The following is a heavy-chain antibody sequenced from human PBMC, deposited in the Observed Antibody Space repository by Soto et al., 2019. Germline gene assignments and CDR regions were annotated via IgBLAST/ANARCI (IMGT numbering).Heavy chain of an antibody. CDR1: GFTFSSYW. V-gene: IGHV3-7*05. J-gene: IGHJ5*02. CDR2: IKQDGSEK. CDR3: AREIIVGATADRGDWFDP. D-gene: IGHD1-26*01. Sequence: GGSLRLSCAASGFTFSSYWMSWVRQAPGKGLEWVANIKQDGSEKYYVDSVKGRFTISRDNAKNSLYLQMNSLRAEDTAVYYCAREIIVGATADRGDWFDPWGQGTLVTVSS.